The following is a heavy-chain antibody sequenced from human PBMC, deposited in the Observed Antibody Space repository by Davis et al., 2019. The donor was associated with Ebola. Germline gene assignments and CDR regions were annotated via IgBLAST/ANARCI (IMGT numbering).Heavy chain of an antibody. CDR3: ARDRAYDFWSGLPNAFDY. Sequence: GESLKISCAASGFTFSSYGMHWVRQAPGKGLEWVSVIYSGGSTYYADSVKGRFTISRDNSKNTLYLQMNSLRAEDTAVYYCARDRAYDFWSGLPNAFDYWGQGTLVTVSS. D-gene: IGHD3-3*01. V-gene: IGHV3-NL1*01. CDR2: IYSGGST. J-gene: IGHJ4*02. CDR1: GFTFSSYG.